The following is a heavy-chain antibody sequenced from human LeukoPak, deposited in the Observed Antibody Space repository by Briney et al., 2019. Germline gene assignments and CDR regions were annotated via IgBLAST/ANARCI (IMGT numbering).Heavy chain of an antibody. V-gene: IGHV1-18*01. D-gene: IGHD3-10*01. CDR2: ISAYNGNT. CDR3: ARDLSVLWFGELSSWYFDY. J-gene: IGHJ4*02. CDR1: GYTFTSYG. Sequence: ASVKVSCKASGYTFTSYGISWVRQAPGQGLEWMGWISAYNGNTNYAQKLQGRVTMTTDTSTSTAYMELRSLRSDDTAVYYCARDLSVLWFGELSSWYFDYWGQGTLVTVSS.